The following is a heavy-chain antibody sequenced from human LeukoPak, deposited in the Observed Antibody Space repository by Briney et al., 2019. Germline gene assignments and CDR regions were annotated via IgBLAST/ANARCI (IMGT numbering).Heavy chain of an antibody. CDR2: IESKSDGGAT. CDR3: TTDRVHSEKWYYFDY. CDR1: GFTFNNAW. J-gene: IGHJ4*02. Sequence: GGSLRLSRIVSGFTFNNAWMSWVRHVPGRGLEWVGRIESKSDGGATDYAAPVKGRFTISRDDSKKTLYLEMNSLKTEDTAVYYCTTDRVHSEKWYYFDYWGQGTLVTVSS. V-gene: IGHV3-15*04. D-gene: IGHD1-26*01.